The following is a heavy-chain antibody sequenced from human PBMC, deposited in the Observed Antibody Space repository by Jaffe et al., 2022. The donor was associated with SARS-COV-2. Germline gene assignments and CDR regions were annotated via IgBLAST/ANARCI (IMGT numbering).Heavy chain of an antibody. Sequence: EVQLVESGGGLVQPGGSLRLSCAASGFAFSNYEMNWVRQAPGKGLEWVSVIYTSGRTTYYADSVKGRFTISRDNTKNSLYLQMNSLRVEDTAVYYCARGLYCTSLSCFGNWFDPWGQGTRVTVSS. D-gene: IGHD2-2*01. J-gene: IGHJ5*02. CDR1: GFAFSNYE. CDR3: ARGLYCTSLSCFGNWFDP. V-gene: IGHV3-48*03. CDR2: IYTSGRTT.